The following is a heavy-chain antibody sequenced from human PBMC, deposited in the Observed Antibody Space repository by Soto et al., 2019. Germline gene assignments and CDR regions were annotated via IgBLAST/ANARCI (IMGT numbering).Heavy chain of an antibody. Sequence: PGGSLRLSGSASGFTFSRSDLHWVRQAPGKGLEWVGRVRSKIHNYATSFADSVRGRFTISRNDSDNTVSLEMSGLKSEDTALYYCSRHEEGRRMVFYGMDVWGQGTTVTVSS. V-gene: IGHV3-73*01. CDR3: SRHEEGRRMVFYGMDV. CDR2: VRSKIHNYAT. J-gene: IGHJ6*02. CDR1: GFTFSRSD. D-gene: IGHD2-8*01.